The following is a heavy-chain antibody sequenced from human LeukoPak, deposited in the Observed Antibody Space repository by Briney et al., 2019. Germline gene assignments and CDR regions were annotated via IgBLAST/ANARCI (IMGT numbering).Heavy chain of an antibody. Sequence: SETLSLTCAVSGGSISSSNWWSWVRQPPVKGLEWIGEIYHSGSTYYNPSLKSRVTISVDTSKNQFSLKLTSVTAADTAVYYCTREVRSAWASFDPWGQGTLVIVSS. V-gene: IGHV4-4*02. D-gene: IGHD1-26*01. CDR2: IYHSGST. J-gene: IGHJ5*02. CDR3: TREVRSAWASFDP. CDR1: GGSISSSNW.